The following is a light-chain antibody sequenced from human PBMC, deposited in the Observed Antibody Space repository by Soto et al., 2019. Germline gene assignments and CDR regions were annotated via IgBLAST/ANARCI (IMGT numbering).Light chain of an antibody. J-gene: IGLJ3*02. CDR3: AAWDDSLSGPNWV. Sequence: QSVLTQPPSASGTPGQRVTISCSGSSSNIGSNYVYWYQQLPGTATKLLIYSNNQRPSGVPDRFSGSKSGTSASLAISGLRSEDEADYYCAAWDDSLSGPNWVFGGGTKVTVL. CDR2: SNN. V-gene: IGLV1-47*02. CDR1: SSNIGSNY.